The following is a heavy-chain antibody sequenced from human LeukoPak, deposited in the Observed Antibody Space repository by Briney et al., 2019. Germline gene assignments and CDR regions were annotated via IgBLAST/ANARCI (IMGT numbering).Heavy chain of an antibody. Sequence: SVKVSCKASGGTFSSYAISWVRQAPGQGLEWMGGIIPIFGPANYAQKFQGRVTITADESTSTAYMELSSLRSEDTAVYYCARRRVTIFGVVILRTYGMDVWGQGTTVTVSS. D-gene: IGHD3-3*01. V-gene: IGHV1-69*13. J-gene: IGHJ6*02. CDR1: GGTFSSYA. CDR3: ARRRVTIFGVVILRTYGMDV. CDR2: IIPIFGPA.